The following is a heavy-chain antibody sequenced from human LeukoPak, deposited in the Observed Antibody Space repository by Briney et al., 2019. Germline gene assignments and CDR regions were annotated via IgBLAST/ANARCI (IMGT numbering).Heavy chain of an antibody. J-gene: IGHJ4*02. Sequence: SETLSLTCTVSGGSISSYYWSRIRQPPGKGLEWIGYIYYSGSTNYNPSLKSRVTISVDTSKNQFSLKLSSVTAADTAVYYCASNNDYGDYVFDYWGQGTLVTVSS. V-gene: IGHV4-59*01. CDR2: IYYSGST. D-gene: IGHD4-17*01. CDR1: GGSISSYY. CDR3: ASNNDYGDYVFDY.